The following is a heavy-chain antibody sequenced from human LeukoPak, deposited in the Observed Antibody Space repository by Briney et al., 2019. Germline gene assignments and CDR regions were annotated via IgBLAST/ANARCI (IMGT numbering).Heavy chain of an antibody. V-gene: IGHV1-69*04. D-gene: IGHD3-9*01. CDR1: GGTFSSYA. CDR2: IIPILGIA. J-gene: IGHJ6*02. Sequence: ASVKVSCKASGGTFSSYAISWVRQAPGQGLEWMGRIIPILGIANYAQKFQGRVTITADKSTSTAYMELSSLRSEDTAVYYCASRVLRYFDWSQTDYYYGMDVWGQGTTVTVSS. CDR3: ASRVLRYFDWSQTDYYYGMDV.